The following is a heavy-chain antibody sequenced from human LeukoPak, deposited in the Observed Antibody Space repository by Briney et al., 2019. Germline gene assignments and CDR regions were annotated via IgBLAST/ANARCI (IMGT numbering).Heavy chain of an antibody. D-gene: IGHD1-20*01. CDR3: AKKMSITAASQVDY. V-gene: IGHV1-18*01. CDR1: GYTFTSYG. J-gene: IGHJ4*02. Sequence: ASVKVSCKASGYTFTSYGISWVRQAPGQGLEWMGWISAYNGNTNYAQKLQGRVTMTTDTSTSTAYMELRSLRSDDTAVYYCAKKMSITAASQVDYWGQGTLVTVSS. CDR2: ISAYNGNT.